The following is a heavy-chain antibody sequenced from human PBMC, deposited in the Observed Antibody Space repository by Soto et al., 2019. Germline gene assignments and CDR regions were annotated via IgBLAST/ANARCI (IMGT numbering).Heavy chain of an antibody. V-gene: IGHV4-31*03. Sequence: QVQMQESGPGLVKTSQTLSLTCTVSGGSISSGGYYWSWIRQHPGKGLEWIGYIYYSGSTYYNPSLKSRVTISVDTSKNQFSLKLSSVTAVDTAVYYCARVASAGALDYWGQGTLVTVSS. CDR2: IYYSGST. CDR3: ARVASAGALDY. J-gene: IGHJ4*02. CDR1: GGSISSGGYY. D-gene: IGHD6-19*01.